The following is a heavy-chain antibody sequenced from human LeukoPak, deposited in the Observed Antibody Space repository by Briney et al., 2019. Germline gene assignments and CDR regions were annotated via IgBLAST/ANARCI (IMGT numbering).Heavy chain of an antibody. CDR3: ARVPQQHWDFDL. J-gene: IGHJ2*01. CDR2: IHSGAGT. V-gene: IGHV3-53*01. Sequence: PGGSLRLSCAASGFTVSSSSMSWVRQAPGKGLEWVSLIHSGAGTYYADSLKGRFTIFRDNPKNTLFLQMNSLRAEDTAVYYCARVPQQHWDFDLWGRGTLVTVSS. CDR1: GFTVSSSS. D-gene: IGHD6-13*01.